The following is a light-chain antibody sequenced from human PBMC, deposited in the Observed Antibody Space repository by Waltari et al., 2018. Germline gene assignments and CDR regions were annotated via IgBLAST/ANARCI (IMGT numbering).Light chain of an antibody. J-gene: IGKJ4*01. V-gene: IGKV4-1*01. Sequence: DIVMTQSPDSLTVSLGERATINCKSSQTILYSSSNKNYLAWYQQKPRQPPKLLIYWASTRESGVPDRFGGTGSGTDFTLTISRLQAEDVAVYYCQQYFKTPLTFGGGTKVEIK. CDR2: WAS. CDR1: QTILYSSSNKNY. CDR3: QQYFKTPLT.